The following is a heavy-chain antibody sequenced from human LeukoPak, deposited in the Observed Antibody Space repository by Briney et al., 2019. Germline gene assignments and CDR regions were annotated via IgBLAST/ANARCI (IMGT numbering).Heavy chain of an antibody. CDR3: ARSSLDY. Sequence: GGSLRLSCAASGFTFSTYWMHWVRHAPGKGLVWVSHINIDGNTTTYADSVEGRFTISRDNAKNTLYLQLNSLRAEDTAMYYCARSSLDYCGQGTLVTVSS. J-gene: IGHJ4*02. CDR2: INIDGNTT. CDR1: GFTFSTYW. V-gene: IGHV3-74*01.